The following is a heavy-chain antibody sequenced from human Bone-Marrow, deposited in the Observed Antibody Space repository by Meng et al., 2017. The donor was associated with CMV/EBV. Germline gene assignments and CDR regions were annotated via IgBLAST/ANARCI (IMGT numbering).Heavy chain of an antibody. CDR1: GFTFSSYE. CDR3: ATDLDGDQNY. Sequence: GGSLRLSCAASGFTFSSYEMNWVRQAPGKGLEWLSYISSSGSADYADSVKGRFTISRDNTKNSLYLLMNSLRAKDTAVYYCATDLDGDQNYWGQGTLVTVSS. D-gene: IGHD4-17*01. V-gene: IGHV3-48*03. J-gene: IGHJ4*02. CDR2: ISSSGSA.